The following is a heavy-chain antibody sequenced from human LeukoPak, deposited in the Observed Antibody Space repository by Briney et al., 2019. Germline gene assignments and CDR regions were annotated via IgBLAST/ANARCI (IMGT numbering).Heavy chain of an antibody. J-gene: IGHJ6*03. D-gene: IGHD2-21*02. V-gene: IGHV4-34*01. CDR3: ARGRGDYYYYYHMDV. Sequence: PSETLSLTCAVYGGSFSGYYWSWIRQPPGKGLEWIGEINHSGSTNYNPSLKSRVTISVDTSKNQFSLKLSSVTAADTAVYYCARGRGDYYYYYHMDVWGRGTTVTVSS. CDR1: GGSFSGYY. CDR2: INHSGST.